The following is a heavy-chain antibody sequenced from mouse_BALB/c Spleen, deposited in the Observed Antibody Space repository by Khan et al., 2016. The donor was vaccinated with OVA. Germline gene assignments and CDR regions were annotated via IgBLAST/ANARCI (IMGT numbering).Heavy chain of an antibody. V-gene: IGHV3-2*02. CDR2: ISYSGST. Sequence: EVKLLESGPGLVKPSQSLSLTCTVTGYSITSGYAWNWIRQFPGNKLEWMGYISYSGSTSYNPSLRSRISITRDTSKNQVFLQLNSVTTEDTATYYCARKNYYGYAMDYWGQGTSVTVSS. CDR1: GYSITSGYA. CDR3: ARKNYYGYAMDY. J-gene: IGHJ4*01. D-gene: IGHD1-1*01.